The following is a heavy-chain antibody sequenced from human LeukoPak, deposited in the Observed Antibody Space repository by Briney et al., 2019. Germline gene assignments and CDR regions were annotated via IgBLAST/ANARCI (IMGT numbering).Heavy chain of an antibody. CDR1: GFTFSSYS. CDR2: IYYSGST. D-gene: IGHD3-3*01. V-gene: IGHV4-59*01. CDR3: ARVVTIFGVVRDHFDY. Sequence: PGGSLRLSCAASGFTFSSYSMSWIRQPPGKGLEWIGYIYYSGSTNYNPSLKSRVTISVDTSKNQFSLKLSSVTAADTAVYYCARVVTIFGVVRDHFDYWGQGTLVTVSS. J-gene: IGHJ4*02.